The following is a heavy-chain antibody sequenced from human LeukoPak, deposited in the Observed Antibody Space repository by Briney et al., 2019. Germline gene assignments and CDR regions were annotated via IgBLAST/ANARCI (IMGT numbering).Heavy chain of an antibody. CDR2: ISRSISTI. CDR1: GFTFSDYY. J-gene: IGHJ4*02. CDR3: ANIPNSFGPDY. V-gene: IGHV3-11*04. D-gene: IGHD3-16*01. Sequence: GGSLRLSCAASGFTFSDYYMAWIRQAPGKGLEWVSYISRSISTIYYADSVKGRFTISRDNAKNSLYLQMNSLRSEDTAVSYCANIPNSFGPDYWGQGSLVTVSS.